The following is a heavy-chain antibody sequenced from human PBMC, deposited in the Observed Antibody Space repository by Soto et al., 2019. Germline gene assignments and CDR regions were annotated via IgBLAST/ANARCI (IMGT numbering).Heavy chain of an antibody. CDR1: GFTFSSYA. D-gene: IGHD4-17*01. V-gene: IGHV3-23*01. J-gene: IGHJ4*02. Sequence: EVHLLESGGGLVRPGGSLRLSCAASGFTFSSYAMTWVRQAPGKGLEWVSGVSGTGGSAYYADSVKGRFTISRDKSTNTLYLHMSSLRAEDTAVYYCARGSAYSDYDLEYWGQGTLVSVSS. CDR3: ARGSAYSDYDLEY. CDR2: VSGTGGSA.